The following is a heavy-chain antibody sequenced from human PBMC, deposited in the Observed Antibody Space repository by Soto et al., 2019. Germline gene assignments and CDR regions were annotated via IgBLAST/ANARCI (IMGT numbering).Heavy chain of an antibody. CDR1: GGSISSYY. D-gene: IGHD2-15*01. CDR3: ARGHCSGGSCFDY. J-gene: IGHJ4*02. Sequence: PSETLSLTCTVSGGSISSYYWSWIRQPPGKGLEWIGYIYYSGSTNYNPSLKSRVTISVDTSKNQFSLKLSSVTAADTAVYYCARGHCSGGSCFDYWGQGTLVTVSS. CDR2: IYYSGST. V-gene: IGHV4-59*01.